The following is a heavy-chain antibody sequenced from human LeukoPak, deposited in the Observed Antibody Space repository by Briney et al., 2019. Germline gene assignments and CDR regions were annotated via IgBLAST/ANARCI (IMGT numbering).Heavy chain of an antibody. V-gene: IGHV3-74*01. J-gene: IGHJ4*02. CDR3: ARDPAPSGWYDY. CDR2: INSDGNSR. Sequence: GGSLRLSCAASGFTLSSYWIHWVRQTPGKGLVWVSRINSDGNSRTYADSVKGRFTISRDNAKNTLYLQMDSLRAGDTAVYYCARDPAPSGWYDYWGQGTLVTVSS. CDR1: GFTLSSYW. D-gene: IGHD6-19*01.